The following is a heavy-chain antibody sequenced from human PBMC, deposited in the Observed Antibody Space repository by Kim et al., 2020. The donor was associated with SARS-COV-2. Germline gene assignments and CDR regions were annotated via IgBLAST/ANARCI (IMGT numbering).Heavy chain of an antibody. Sequence: GASLQISCKGSGYRFTSYWIGWVRQMPGKGLEWMGIIYPGDSDTRYSPSFQGQVTISADKSISTAYLQWSSLKASDTAMYYCARHTGWGGGLYCSSTSCYDGAFDIWGQGTMVTVSS. V-gene: IGHV5-51*01. D-gene: IGHD2-2*01. CDR1: GYRFTSYW. J-gene: IGHJ3*02. CDR3: ARHTGWGGGLYCSSTSCYDGAFDI. CDR2: IYPGDSDT.